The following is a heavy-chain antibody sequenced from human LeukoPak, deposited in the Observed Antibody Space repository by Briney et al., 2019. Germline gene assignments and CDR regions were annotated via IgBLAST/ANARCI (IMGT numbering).Heavy chain of an antibody. CDR3: ARGGSLGY. CDR2: ISSSCSAI. D-gene: IGHD6-19*01. CDR1: GSTFSSYE. V-gene: IGHV3-48*03. J-gene: IGHJ4*02. Sequence: GGSLRLSCAASGSTFSSYEMNWVRQAPGKGLEWVSKISSSCSAIYYADSVKGRFTISRDNAKSTLYLQMNSLRAEDTAVYYCARGGSLGYWGQGTLVTVSS.